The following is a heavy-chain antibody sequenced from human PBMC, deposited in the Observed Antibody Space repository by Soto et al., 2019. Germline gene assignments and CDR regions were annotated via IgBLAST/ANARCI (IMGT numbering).Heavy chain of an antibody. J-gene: IGHJ6*02. Sequence: SETLSLTCTVSGGSISSSSYYWGWIRQPPGKGLEWIGSIYYSGSTYYNPSLKSRVTISVDTSKNQFSLKLSSVTAADTAVYYCASGGVHVAISSEGRYYYGMDVWGQGTTVTVSS. CDR3: ASGGVHVAISSEGRYYYGMDV. CDR2: IYYSGST. CDR1: GGSISSSSYY. D-gene: IGHD2-2*02. V-gene: IGHV4-39*01.